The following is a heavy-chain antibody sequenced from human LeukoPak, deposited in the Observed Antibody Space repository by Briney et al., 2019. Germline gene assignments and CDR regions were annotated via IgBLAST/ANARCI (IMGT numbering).Heavy chain of an antibody. D-gene: IGHD3-16*01. CDR3: ASTPMITFGGVIL. Sequence: GGSLRLSCAASGFTFSDYALSWVRQTPGKGLEWVAATTGSSGDTYHADSVKGRFAISRDNSKNTLYLQMNSLRAEDTAVYYCASTPMITFGGVILWGQGTLVTVSS. CDR2: TTGSSGDT. CDR1: GFTFSDYA. J-gene: IGHJ4*02. V-gene: IGHV3-23*01.